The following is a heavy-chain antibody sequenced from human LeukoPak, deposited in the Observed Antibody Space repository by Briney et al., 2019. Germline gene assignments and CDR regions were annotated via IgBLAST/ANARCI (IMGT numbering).Heavy chain of an antibody. CDR2: MNPNSGNT. V-gene: IGHV1-8*03. CDR1: GYTFTSYD. J-gene: IGHJ1*01. D-gene: IGHD3-22*01. Sequence: ASVKVSCKASGYTFTSYDINWVRQATGQGLEWMGWMNPNSGNTGYAQKFQGRVTITRSTSISTAYMELSSLRSEDTAVYYCARKDSSGYYWHWGQGTLVTVSS. CDR3: ARKDSSGYYWH.